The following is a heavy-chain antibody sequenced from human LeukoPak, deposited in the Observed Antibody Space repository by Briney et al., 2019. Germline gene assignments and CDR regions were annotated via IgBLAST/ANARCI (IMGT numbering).Heavy chain of an antibody. J-gene: IGHJ4*02. CDR2: INHSGST. CDR1: GFTFSNYW. V-gene: IGHV4-34*08. D-gene: IGHD6-13*01. CDR3: ALTAAAGSFDY. Sequence: GSLRLSCAASGFTFSNYWMAWIRQPPGKGLEWIGEINHSGSTNYNPSLKSRVTISVDTSKNQFSLKLSSVTAADTAVYYCALTAAAGSFDYWGQGTLVTVSS.